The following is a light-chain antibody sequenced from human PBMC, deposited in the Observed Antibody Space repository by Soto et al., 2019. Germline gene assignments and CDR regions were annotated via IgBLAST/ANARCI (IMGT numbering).Light chain of an antibody. J-gene: IGLJ1*01. CDR3: SSHTSYSTRV. Sequence: QSVLTQPASVSGSPGQSIAISCTGTSSDVGGYNYVSWYQQHPGKAPKLMIHEVSNRPSGISDRFPGSKSGNTASLTISGLQADDEADYYCSSHTSYSTRVFGTGTKVTV. CDR1: SSDVGGYNY. V-gene: IGLV2-14*01. CDR2: EVS.